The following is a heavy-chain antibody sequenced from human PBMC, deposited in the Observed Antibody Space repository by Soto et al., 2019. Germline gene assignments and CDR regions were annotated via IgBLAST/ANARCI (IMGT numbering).Heavy chain of an antibody. D-gene: IGHD3-22*01. Sequence: PGGSLRLSCAGSGLTLSDHYIDWFRQAPGKGLEWVGRSRDKPQGYSTAYAASVKGRFTTSRDESKNSAYLQMNSLKTEDTAVYYCVRATYFSDSSGYTRCLDYWGQGTLVTVSS. J-gene: IGHJ4*02. CDR1: GLTLSDHY. CDR3: VRATYFSDSSGYTRCLDY. V-gene: IGHV3-72*01. CDR2: SRDKPQGYST.